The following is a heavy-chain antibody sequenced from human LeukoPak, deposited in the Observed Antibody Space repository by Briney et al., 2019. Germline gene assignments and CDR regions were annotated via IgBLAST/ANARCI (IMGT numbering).Heavy chain of an antibody. Sequence: ASVKVSCKASGYTFTSYGISWVRQAPGQGLEWMGWISAYNGNTNYAQKLQGRVTMTTDTSTSTAYMELRSLRSDDTAVYYCARDLPRARGVIITSDAFDIWGQGTMVTVSS. CDR2: ISAYNGNT. CDR1: GYTFTSYG. D-gene: IGHD3-10*01. V-gene: IGHV1-18*01. J-gene: IGHJ3*02. CDR3: ARDLPRARGVIITSDAFDI.